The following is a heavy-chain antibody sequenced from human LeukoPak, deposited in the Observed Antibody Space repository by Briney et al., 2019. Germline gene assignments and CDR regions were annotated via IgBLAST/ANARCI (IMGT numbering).Heavy chain of an antibody. V-gene: IGHV3-48*01. CDR1: GFSFSSSG. J-gene: IGHJ1*01. D-gene: IGHD3-10*01. CDR3: AGPLGSPYFHH. CDR2: IDTSSTTK. Sequence: GGSLRLSCAASGFSFSSSGMNWVRQAPGKGLEWVSYIDTSSTTKNYADSVKGRFTVSRDNAKNSLYLQMNSLRVEDTAVYYCAGPLGSPYFHHWGQGTLVTVSS.